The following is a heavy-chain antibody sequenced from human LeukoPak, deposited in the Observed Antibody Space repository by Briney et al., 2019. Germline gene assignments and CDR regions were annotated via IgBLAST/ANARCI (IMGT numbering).Heavy chain of an antibody. CDR1: GFTFSSYA. CDR2: ISGSGGST. CDR3: AKDLDCSSTSCYRSS. J-gene: IGHJ5*02. V-gene: IGHV3-23*01. D-gene: IGHD2-2*01. Sequence: PGGSLRLSCAASGFTFSSYAMSWVRQAPGKGLEWASAISGSGGSTYYADSVKGRFTISRDNSKNTLYLQMNSLRAEDTAVYYCAKDLDCSSTSCYRSSWGQGTLVTVSS.